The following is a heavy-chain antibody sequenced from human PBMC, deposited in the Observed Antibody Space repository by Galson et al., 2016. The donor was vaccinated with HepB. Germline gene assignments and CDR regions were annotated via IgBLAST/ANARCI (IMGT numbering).Heavy chain of an antibody. CDR1: GYSFTSYW. Sequence: QSGAEVKKPGESLKISCKGSGYSFTSYWIGWVRQMPGKGLEWMGVIYPGDSDTRYSPSFQGQVTISADESISIAYLQWNSLQASDTATYYCDRPRRGSDWDFEYWGQGTLVTVSS. V-gene: IGHV5-51*01. CDR3: DRPRRGSDWDFEY. D-gene: IGHD1-26*01. J-gene: IGHJ4*02. CDR2: IYPGDSDT.